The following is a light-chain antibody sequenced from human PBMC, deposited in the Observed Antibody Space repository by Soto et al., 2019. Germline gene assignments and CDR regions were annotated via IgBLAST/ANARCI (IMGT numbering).Light chain of an antibody. CDR1: TNDIGGYNY. V-gene: IGLV2-14*01. J-gene: IGLJ3*02. CDR2: EVR. Sequence: QSALTQPASVSGSPGQSITISCSGTTNDIGGYNYVSWYQHHPGKVPKVIIYEVRNRPSGVSNRFSGSKSGNTASLTISGLQAEDEADDYCCSYTISATLVFGGGTTLTVL. CDR3: CSYTISATLV.